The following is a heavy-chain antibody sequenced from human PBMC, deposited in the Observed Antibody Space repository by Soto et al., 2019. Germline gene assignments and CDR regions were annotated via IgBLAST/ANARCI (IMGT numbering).Heavy chain of an antibody. CDR1: GYTVTGYY. CDR2: INTNSGGT. Sequence: ASVKVSGKASGYTVTGYYMHWVRQAPGQGLEWMGGINTNSGGTNYAQKFQGRVTMTRDTSIGTAYMELSRLRSDDTAVYYCARGGYYYDSSGYSFDYWGQGTLVTVSS. CDR3: ARGGYYYDSSGYSFDY. V-gene: IGHV1-2*02. D-gene: IGHD3-22*01. J-gene: IGHJ4*02.